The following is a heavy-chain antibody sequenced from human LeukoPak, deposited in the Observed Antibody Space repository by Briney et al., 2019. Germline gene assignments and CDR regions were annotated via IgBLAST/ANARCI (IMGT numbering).Heavy chain of an antibody. V-gene: IGHV3-33*01. D-gene: IGHD6-13*01. CDR1: GFTFSSYG. Sequence: QSGRSLRLSCAASGFTFSSYGMHWVRQAPGKGLEWVAVIWYDGSNKYYADSVKGRFTISRDNSKNTLYLQMNSLRAEDTAVYYCARVRVYSSSWYLDYWGQGTLVTVSS. CDR2: IWYDGSNK. CDR3: ARVRVYSSSWYLDY. J-gene: IGHJ4*02.